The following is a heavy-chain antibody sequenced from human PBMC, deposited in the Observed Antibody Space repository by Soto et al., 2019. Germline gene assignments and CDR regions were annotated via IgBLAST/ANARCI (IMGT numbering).Heavy chain of an antibody. CDR3: ARAGYCGPGCYYYFDY. CDR1: GFSFSSFT. D-gene: IGHD2-21*02. V-gene: IGHV3-7*01. Sequence: PGGSLRLSREASGFSFSSFTMNWVRLIPGRGLEWVAYIKPDGSATYYVDSVKGRFTISRDNAKNSLYLQMNSLIVEDTSVYYCARAGYCGPGCYYYFDYWGQGTLVTVSS. CDR2: IKPDGSAT. J-gene: IGHJ4*02.